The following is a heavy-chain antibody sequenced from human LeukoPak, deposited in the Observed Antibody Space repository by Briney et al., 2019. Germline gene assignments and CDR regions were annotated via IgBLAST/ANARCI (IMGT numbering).Heavy chain of an antibody. V-gene: IGHV4-59*08. CDR2: IYYSGST. Sequence: PSETLSLTCTVSGGSISSYYWSWIRQPPGKGLEWIGYIYYSGSTNYNPSLKSRVTISVDTSKNQFSLKLSSVTAADTAVYYCASSSWSKTYYYDSSGYYVDYWGQGTLVTVSS. D-gene: IGHD3-22*01. CDR1: GGSISSYY. J-gene: IGHJ4*02. CDR3: ASSSWSKTYYYDSSGYYVDY.